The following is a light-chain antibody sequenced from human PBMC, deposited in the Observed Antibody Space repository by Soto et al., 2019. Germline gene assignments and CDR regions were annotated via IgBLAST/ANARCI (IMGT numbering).Light chain of an antibody. V-gene: IGLV1-40*01. CDR3: QSYDTRLGAEL. CDR1: SSNFGARYD. Sequence: QSVLTQPPSASGAPGQRVTLSCTGSSSNFGARYDVHWYQHIPGKAPKLIIFGNTNRPSGVPDRFSGSRSGTSASLVIAGLQPEDEAHYYCQSYDTRLGAELFGGGTQLTVL. CDR2: GNT. J-gene: IGLJ7*01.